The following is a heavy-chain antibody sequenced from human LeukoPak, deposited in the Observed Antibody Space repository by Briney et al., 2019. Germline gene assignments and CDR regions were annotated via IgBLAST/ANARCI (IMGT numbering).Heavy chain of an antibody. CDR3: ARGRSIGDFWSGYYYRPDY. CDR1: GYTFTSYD. CDR2: MNPNSGNT. D-gene: IGHD3-3*01. J-gene: IGHJ4*02. V-gene: IGHV1-8*01. Sequence: ASVKVSCKASGYTFTSYDINWVRQATGQGLEWMGWMNPNSGNTGYAQKFQGRVTMTRNTSISTAYMELSSLRSEDTAVYYCARGRSIGDFWSGYYYRPDYWGQGTLVTVSS.